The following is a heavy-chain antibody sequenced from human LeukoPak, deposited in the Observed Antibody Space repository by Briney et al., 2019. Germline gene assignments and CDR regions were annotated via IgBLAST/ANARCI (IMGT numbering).Heavy chain of an antibody. Sequence: GGSLRLSCAASGFTFSSYAMSWVRQAPGKGLEWVSAISGSGGSTYYADSVKGRFTISRDNSKNTLYLQMNSLRAEDTAVYYCAREGLYDFWSGPDYWGQGTLVTVS. D-gene: IGHD3-3*01. V-gene: IGHV3-23*01. CDR3: AREGLYDFWSGPDY. CDR1: GFTFSSYA. CDR2: ISGSGGST. J-gene: IGHJ4*02.